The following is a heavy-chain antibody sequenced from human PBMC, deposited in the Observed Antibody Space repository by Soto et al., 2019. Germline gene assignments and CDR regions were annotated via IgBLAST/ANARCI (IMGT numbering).Heavy chain of an antibody. V-gene: IGHV1-3*01. CDR2: INAGNGDT. CDR1: GYTFTSYS. CDR3: ASASGSYYFFEY. J-gene: IGHJ4*02. D-gene: IGHD3-10*01. Sequence: ASVKVCCKASGYTFTSYSMHWVRQAPGQRLEWMGWINAGNGDTKYSQKFQGRVTITRDTSASTAYMELSSLRSEDTAVYYCASASGSYYFFEYCGQGSLVTVSS.